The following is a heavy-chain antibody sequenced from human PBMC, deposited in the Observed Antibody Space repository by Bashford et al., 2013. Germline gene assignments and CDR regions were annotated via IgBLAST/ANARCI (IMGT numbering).Heavy chain of an antibody. Sequence: ASVKVSCKTSGYNFSAHAITWVRQAPGQGLEWMGWITDTNGKTNYAQSLQDRLTLTTDTPASTAYMELRSLRSDDTAVYYCVRGRCSSTSCYAFWFDPWGQGTLVTVSS. CDR1: GYNFSAHA. J-gene: IGHJ5*01. CDR2: ITDTNGKT. D-gene: IGHD2-2*01. CDR3: VRGRCSSTSCYAFWFDP. V-gene: IGHV1-18*04.